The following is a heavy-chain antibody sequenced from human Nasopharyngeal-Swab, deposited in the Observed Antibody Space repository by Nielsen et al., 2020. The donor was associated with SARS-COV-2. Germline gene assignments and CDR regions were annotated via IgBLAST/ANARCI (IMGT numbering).Heavy chain of an antibody. D-gene: IGHD6-13*01. J-gene: IGHJ4*02. CDR3: AREMAAAGNAELFYFDY. CDR1: GGSISSGDYY. V-gene: IGHV4-30-4*01. Sequence: SETLSLTCTVSGGSISSGDYYWSWIRQPPGKGLEWIGYIYYSGSTYYNPSLKSRITISVDTSKNQFSLKLNSVTATDTAVYYCAREMAAAGNAELFYFDYWGQGTLVTVSS. CDR2: IYYSGST.